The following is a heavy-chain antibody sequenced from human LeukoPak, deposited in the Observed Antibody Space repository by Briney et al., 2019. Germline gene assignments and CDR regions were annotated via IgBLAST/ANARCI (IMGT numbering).Heavy chain of an antibody. V-gene: IGHV4-59*12. D-gene: IGHD3-10*01. CDR3: ARGGSGSYVADP. CDR1: GGSISSYY. CDR2: IYYSGST. Sequence: PSETLSLTCTVSGGSISSYYWSWIRQPPGKGLEWIGYIYYSGSTNYNPSLKSRVTISVDTSKNQFFLKLTSVTAADTAVYFCARGGSGSYVADPWGQGTLVIVSS. J-gene: IGHJ5*02.